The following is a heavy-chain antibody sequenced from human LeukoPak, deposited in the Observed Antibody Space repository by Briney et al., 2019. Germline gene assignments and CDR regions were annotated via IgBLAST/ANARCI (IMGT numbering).Heavy chain of an antibody. Sequence: SETLSLTCTVSGGSISSSSYYWGWIRQPPGKGLEWIGSIYYSGSTYYNPSLKSRVTISVDTSKNQFSLKLSSVTAADTAVYYCARDPYGSGSFDPWGQGTLVTVSS. D-gene: IGHD3-10*01. CDR2: IYYSGST. J-gene: IGHJ5*02. V-gene: IGHV4-39*07. CDR3: ARDPYGSGSFDP. CDR1: GGSISSSSYY.